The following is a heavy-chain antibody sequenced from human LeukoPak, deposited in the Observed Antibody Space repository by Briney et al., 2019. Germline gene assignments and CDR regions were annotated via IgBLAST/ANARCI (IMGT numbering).Heavy chain of an antibody. Sequence: GRSLRLSCAASGFTFSSYAMHWVRQAPGKGLEWVAVISYDGSNKYYADSVKGRFTISRDNSKNTLYLQMNSLRAEDTAVYYCARALARFGDFDPWGQGNLVTVSS. J-gene: IGHJ5*02. CDR1: GFTFSSYA. CDR2: ISYDGSNK. D-gene: IGHD3-10*01. CDR3: ARALARFGDFDP. V-gene: IGHV3-30-3*01.